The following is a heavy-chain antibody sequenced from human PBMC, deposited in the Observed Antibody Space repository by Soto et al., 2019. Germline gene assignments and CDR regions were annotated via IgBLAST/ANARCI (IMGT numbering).Heavy chain of an antibody. Sequence: PSETLSRTCTVSGVSISSYYWSWIRQPPGKGLEWIGYIYYSGSTNYNPSLKSRVTISVDTSKNQFSLKLSSVTAADTAVYYCARSPPTPFSTTVTTDFDYWGQGTLVTVSS. CDR1: GVSISSYY. V-gene: IGHV4-59*12. CDR2: IYYSGST. J-gene: IGHJ4*02. CDR3: ARSPPTPFSTTVTTDFDY. D-gene: IGHD4-17*01.